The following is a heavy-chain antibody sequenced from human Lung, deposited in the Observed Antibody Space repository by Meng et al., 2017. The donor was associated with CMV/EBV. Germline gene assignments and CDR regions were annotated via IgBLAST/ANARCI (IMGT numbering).Heavy chain of an antibody. Sequence: SCAASGFTFSSYAIHWVRQAPGKGLDWVASISSDGSDEYYADSVKGRFTISRDNSKNNLYLQMNSLRGEDSSVYYCARDHEEYCISTTCVTFANVXGQGXTVTVSS. D-gene: IGHD2-2*01. V-gene: IGHV3-30-3*01. CDR3: ARDHEEYCISTTCVTFANV. CDR2: ISSDGSDE. CDR1: GFTFSSYA. J-gene: IGHJ6*02.